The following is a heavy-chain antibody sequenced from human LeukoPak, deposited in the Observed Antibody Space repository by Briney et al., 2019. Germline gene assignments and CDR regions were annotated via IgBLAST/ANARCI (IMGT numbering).Heavy chain of an antibody. CDR2: ISGSGDNT. V-gene: IGHV3-23*01. CDR3: ARVHRYSAAFDI. D-gene: IGHD1-1*01. Sequence: GGSLRLSCAASGFTFSSYAMSWVRQAPGKGLEWVSLISGSGDNTFYADSVKGRLTISRDNANNTLYLQMNSLRAEDTAVYYCARVHRYSAAFDIWGQGTMVTVSS. CDR1: GFTFSSYA. J-gene: IGHJ3*02.